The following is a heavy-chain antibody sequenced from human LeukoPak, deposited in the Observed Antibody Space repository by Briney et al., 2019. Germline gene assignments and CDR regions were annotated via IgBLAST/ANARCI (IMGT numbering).Heavy chain of an antibody. D-gene: IGHD3-10*01. V-gene: IGHV4-39*01. CDR2: IYYSGST. J-gene: IGHJ4*02. CDR1: GGSVISSSDL. Sequence: SETLSLTCTVSGGSVISSSDLWVWLRQPPGRGLEWIGSIYYSGSTYYDPSLKSRINISIDTSKNQFFLRVTSVTAADTAVYYCARYYGSGSKTVRAIDYWGQGTLVIVSS. CDR3: ARYYGSGSKTVRAIDY.